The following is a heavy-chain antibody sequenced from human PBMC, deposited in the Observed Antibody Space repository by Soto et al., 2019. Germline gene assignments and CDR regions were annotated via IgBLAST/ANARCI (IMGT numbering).Heavy chain of an antibody. Sequence: PGGSLRLSCAASGFTFSNYAMHWVRQAPGKGLEWFAIISYDGDNEYYADSVRGRFTISRDNSKNTLYLQTNNLRHEDTAVYYCARDGFGSGSYYNERSKRPLDYWGQGTLVTVSS. CDR1: GFTFSNYA. CDR2: ISYDGDNE. CDR3: ARDGFGSGSYYNERSKRPLDY. V-gene: IGHV3-30*03. J-gene: IGHJ4*02. D-gene: IGHD3-10*01.